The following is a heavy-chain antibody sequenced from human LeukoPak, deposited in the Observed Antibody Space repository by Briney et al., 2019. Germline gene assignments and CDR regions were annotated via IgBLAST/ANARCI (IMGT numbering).Heavy chain of an antibody. V-gene: IGHV4-31*03. J-gene: IGHJ4*02. CDR3: TRANYYDSTGYLPVVYPSDY. CDR1: GGSIRSTNYY. D-gene: IGHD3-22*01. CDR2: IYHSGST. Sequence: SETLSLTCTVSGGSIRSTNYYWSWIRQDPAKGLEWIGYIYHSGSTYYNPALKSRVTISLDTPKNQFSLKLRSVTAADTAVYYCTRANYYDSTGYLPVVYPSDYWGQGTLVTVSS.